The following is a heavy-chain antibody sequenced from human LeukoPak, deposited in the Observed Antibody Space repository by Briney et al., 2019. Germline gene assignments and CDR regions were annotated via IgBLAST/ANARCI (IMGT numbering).Heavy chain of an antibody. CDR1: GYTFTSYG. J-gene: IGHJ5*02. V-gene: IGHV1-18*01. Sequence: GASVKVSCKASGYTFTSYGISWVRQAPGQGLEWMGWISAYNGNTNYAQKFQGRVTMTRDTSTSTVYMELSSLRSEDTAVYYCARGDYPGDNWFDPWGQGTLVTVSS. CDR3: ARGDYPGDNWFDP. CDR2: ISAYNGNT. D-gene: IGHD4-11*01.